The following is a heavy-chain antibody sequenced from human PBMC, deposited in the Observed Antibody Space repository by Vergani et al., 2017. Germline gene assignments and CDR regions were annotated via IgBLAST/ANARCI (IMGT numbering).Heavy chain of an antibody. CDR3: ARLYGRDSSGSKYFDY. J-gene: IGHJ4*02. D-gene: IGHD3-22*01. CDR1: GYSFTNYW. CDR2: IHPADSDT. V-gene: IGHV5-51*01. Sequence: EVQLVQSGAEVKKPGESLKISCQISGYSFTNYWIGLVRQMPGKGLEWMGIIHPADSDTRYSPSFQGKVTISVDKSISTAYLQRSSLRASDSAMYYCARLYGRDSSGSKYFDYWGQGTLVTVSS.